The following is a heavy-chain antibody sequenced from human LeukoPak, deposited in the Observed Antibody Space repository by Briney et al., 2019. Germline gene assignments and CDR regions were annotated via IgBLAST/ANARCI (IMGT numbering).Heavy chain of an antibody. Sequence: SETLSLTCTVSGGSISNNSFWWVWVRQPPGKGLEWIGSIYYSGSTYYNPSLKSRATISVDTSKSQFSLKLNSVTAADTALYYCATLATGFGSSFHSWGQGTLVTVSS. J-gene: IGHJ5*01. CDR3: ATLATGFGSSFHS. CDR1: GGSISNNSFW. CDR2: IYYSGST. V-gene: IGHV4-39*01. D-gene: IGHD6-13*01.